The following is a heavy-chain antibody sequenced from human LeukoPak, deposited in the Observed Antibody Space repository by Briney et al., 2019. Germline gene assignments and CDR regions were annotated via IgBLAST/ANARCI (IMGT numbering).Heavy chain of an antibody. V-gene: IGHV3-30*18. J-gene: IGHJ4*02. CDR1: GFTFSSYG. Sequence: QSGGSLRLSCAASGFTFSSYGMHWVRQAPGKELEWVAVISYDGSNKYYADSVKGRFTISRDNSKNTLYLQMNSLRAEDTAVYYCAKDGNDYTYYFDYWGQGTLVTVSS. CDR3: AKDGNDYTYYFDY. CDR2: ISYDGSNK. D-gene: IGHD4-11*01.